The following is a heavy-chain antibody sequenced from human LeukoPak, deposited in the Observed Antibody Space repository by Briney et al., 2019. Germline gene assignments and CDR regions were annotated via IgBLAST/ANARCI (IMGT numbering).Heavy chain of an antibody. V-gene: IGHV3-7*01. Sequence: GGSLRLSCAASGFTFSSYWMSWVRQAPGKGLEWVANIKQDGSEKYYVDSVKGRYTISRDNAKNSLYLQMNSLRAEDTAVYYCARAAVEMATIDFDYRGQGTLVTVSS. CDR3: ARAAVEMATIDFDY. D-gene: IGHD5-24*01. CDR1: GFTFSSYW. CDR2: IKQDGSEK. J-gene: IGHJ4*02.